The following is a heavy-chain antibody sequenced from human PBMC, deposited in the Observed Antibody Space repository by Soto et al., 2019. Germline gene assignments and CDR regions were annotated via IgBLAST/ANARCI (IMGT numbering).Heavy chain of an antibody. Sequence: PGVSLRLSCAASGFTFDDYAMHWVRQPPGKGLEWVSGISWNSGTVDYADSVKGRFSISRDNAKNSLYLQMNSLRDEDTALYYFARVRDLGSGWLEQKTGFDYWGQGTLVTVSS. J-gene: IGHJ4*02. D-gene: IGHD6-19*01. V-gene: IGHV3-9*01. CDR1: GFTFDDYA. CDR3: ARVRDLGSGWLEQKTGFDY. CDR2: ISWNSGTV.